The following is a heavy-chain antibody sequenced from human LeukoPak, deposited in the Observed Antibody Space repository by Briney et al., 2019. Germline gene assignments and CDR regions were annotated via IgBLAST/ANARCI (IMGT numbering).Heavy chain of an antibody. J-gene: IGHJ4*02. Sequence: SETLSLTCAVSGGSISSGGYSWSWIRQPPGKGLEWIGYIYHSGSTYYNPSLKSRVTISVDRSKNQFSLKLSSVTAADTAVYYCAASRSSGWYEAIDYWGQGTLVTVSS. V-gene: IGHV4-30-2*01. CDR3: AASRSSGWYEAIDY. D-gene: IGHD6-19*01. CDR2: IYHSGST. CDR1: GGSISSGGYS.